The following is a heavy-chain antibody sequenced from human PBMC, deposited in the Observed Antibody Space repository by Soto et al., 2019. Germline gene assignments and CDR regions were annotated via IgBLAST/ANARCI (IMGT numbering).Heavy chain of an antibody. Sequence: GSLRLSCAASRFTFSRYAMSWGRQAPGKGLEWVSAISGSGGSTYYADSVKGRFTISRDNSKNTLYLQMNSLRAEDTAVYYCAKDWNSSGWYPVYFDYWGQGT. CDR1: RFTFSRYA. CDR3: AKDWNSSGWYPVYFDY. V-gene: IGHV3-23*01. CDR2: ISGSGGST. J-gene: IGHJ4*02. D-gene: IGHD6-19*01.